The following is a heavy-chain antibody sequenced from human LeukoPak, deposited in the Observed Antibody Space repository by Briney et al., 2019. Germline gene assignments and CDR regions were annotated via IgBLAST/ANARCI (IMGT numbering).Heavy chain of an antibody. CDR1: GFTFSSYW. Sequence: GGSLRLSCAVSGFTFSSYWMTWVRQAPGKGLEWVAKIKEDGSEKYYVDSVKGRFTVSRDNVKNSLFLQMNSLRVEDTAAYYCARLHSAVYYGDAFDIWGQGTMVTVSS. CDR3: ARLHSAVYYGDAFDI. V-gene: IGHV3-7*03. CDR2: IKEDGSEK. D-gene: IGHD3-10*01. J-gene: IGHJ3*02.